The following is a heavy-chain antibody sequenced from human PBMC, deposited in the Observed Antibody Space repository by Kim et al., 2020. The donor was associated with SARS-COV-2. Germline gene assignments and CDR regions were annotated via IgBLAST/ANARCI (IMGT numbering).Heavy chain of an antibody. V-gene: IGHV1-24*01. J-gene: IGHJ4*02. CDR3: ATVSIAARPYDY. D-gene: IGHD6-6*01. Sequence: IYAQKFQGRVTMTEDTSTDTAYMELSSLRSEDTAVYYCATVSIAARPYDYWGQGTLVTVSS.